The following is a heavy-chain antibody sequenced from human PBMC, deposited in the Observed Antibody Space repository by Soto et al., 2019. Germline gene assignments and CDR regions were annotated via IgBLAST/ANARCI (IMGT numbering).Heavy chain of an antibody. V-gene: IGHV1-69*13. CDR1: GGTFSSYA. Sequence: GASVKVSCKASGGTFSSYAISWVRQAPGQGLEWMGGIIPISGTANYAQKFQGRVTITADESTNTVYMELSSLRSEDTAVYFCARSQGSSTSLEIYYYYYYGMDVWGQGTTVTVSS. J-gene: IGHJ6*02. D-gene: IGHD2-2*01. CDR3: ARSQGSSTSLEIYYYYYYGMDV. CDR2: IIPISGTA.